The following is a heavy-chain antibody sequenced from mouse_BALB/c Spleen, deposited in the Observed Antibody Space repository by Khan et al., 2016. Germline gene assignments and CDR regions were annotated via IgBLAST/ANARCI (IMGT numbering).Heavy chain of an antibody. J-gene: IGHJ3*01. D-gene: IGHD2-1*01. CDR2: ISNLAYSI. CDR1: GFTFSDYG. Sequence: EVELVESGGGLVQPGGSRKLSCAASGFTFSDYGMAWVRQAPGKGPEWVAFISNLAYSIYYADTVTGRFTISRENAKNTLYLEMSSLRSEDTAMYDGARLYVNSWFAYWGQGTLFTVSA. V-gene: IGHV5-15*02. CDR3: ARLYVNSWFAY.